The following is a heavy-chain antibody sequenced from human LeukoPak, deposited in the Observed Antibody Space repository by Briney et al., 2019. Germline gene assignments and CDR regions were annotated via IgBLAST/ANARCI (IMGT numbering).Heavy chain of an antibody. CDR2: IRQDDSEK. D-gene: IGHD4-23*01. CDR1: GFTFSDYW. J-gene: IGHJ4*02. CDR3: ATDRKVGTWDPRFNY. V-gene: IGHV3-7*01. Sequence: GGSLRLSCSASGFTFSDYWMMWVRQAPGKELEWVGNIRQDDSEKNYVDSVKGRFTISRDNAKSSLYLQMNSLRAEDTAIYYCATDRKVGTWDPRFNYWGQGTLVTVSS.